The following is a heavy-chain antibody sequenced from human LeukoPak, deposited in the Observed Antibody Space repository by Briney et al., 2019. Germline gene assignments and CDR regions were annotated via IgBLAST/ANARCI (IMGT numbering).Heavy chain of an antibody. CDR2: IFYSGST. Sequence: SETLSLTCTVSGGSISSYYWSWIRQPPEKGLEWIGYIFYSGSTSYNPSLKSRVTISGDTSKNQFSLKLSSVTAADTAVYYCARHGYDISTGHNWFDPWGQGTLVTVSS. CDR3: ARHGYDISTGHNWFDP. V-gene: IGHV4-59*08. J-gene: IGHJ5*02. D-gene: IGHD3-9*01. CDR1: GGSISSYY.